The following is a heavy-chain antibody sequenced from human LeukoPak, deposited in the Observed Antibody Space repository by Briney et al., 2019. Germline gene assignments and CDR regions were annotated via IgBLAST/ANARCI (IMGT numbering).Heavy chain of an antibody. Sequence: SETLSLTCTVSGDSTSNFYWNWIRQSPGKGLEWIGNVHYSGSSVYNPSLKSRGTISIDTSRRQFFLKLNSVTAADTAVYFCALAPNSNWFDFWGPGTLVTVSS. V-gene: IGHV4-59*03. CDR3: ALAPNSNWFDF. J-gene: IGHJ5*01. CDR1: GDSTSNFY. CDR2: VHYSGSS. D-gene: IGHD2-8*01.